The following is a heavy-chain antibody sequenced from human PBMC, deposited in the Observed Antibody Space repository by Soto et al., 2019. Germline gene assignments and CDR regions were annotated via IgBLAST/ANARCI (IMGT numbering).Heavy chain of an antibody. D-gene: IGHD2-15*01. J-gene: IGHJ5*02. CDR2: MYYSGST. CDR1: GGSISSSSYY. CDR3: ARQPFHCCGDSCYPYNWFDP. V-gene: IGHV4-39*01. Sequence: QLQVQESGPGLVKPSETLSLTCTVSGGSISSSSYYWGWIRRPPGKGLERIGSMYYSGSTYYNPSRNSRGTISVDTSKNQSSLKSSSVTAADTAVYYCARQPFHCCGDSCYPYNWFDPWGQGTLVTVSS.